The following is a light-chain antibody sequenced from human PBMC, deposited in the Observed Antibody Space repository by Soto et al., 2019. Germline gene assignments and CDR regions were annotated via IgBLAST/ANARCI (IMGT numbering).Light chain of an antibody. V-gene: IGLV2-14*01. CDR1: SGDVGAYNY. Sequence: QSALTQPASVSGSPGQSITISCTGTSGDVGAYNYVSWYRQSPGQVPKLIIYDVSNRPSGVSNRFSGSRSGNTASLTISRLPAEDEADYYCSSYTTSGTRVFGGGTKLTVL. CDR2: DVS. CDR3: SSYTTSGTRV. J-gene: IGLJ3*02.